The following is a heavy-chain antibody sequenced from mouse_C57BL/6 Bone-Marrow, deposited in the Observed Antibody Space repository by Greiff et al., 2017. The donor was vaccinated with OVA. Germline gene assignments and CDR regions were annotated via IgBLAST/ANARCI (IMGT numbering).Heavy chain of an antibody. J-gene: IGHJ4*01. Sequence: VQLQQSDAELVKPGASVKISCKVSGYTFTDHTIHWMKQRPEQGLEWIGYIYPRDGSTKYNEKFKGKATLTADKSSSTAYMQLNSLTSEDSAVYFGARVYYGSSPYYAMDYWGQGTSVTVSS. CDR3: ARVYYGSSPYYAMDY. CDR2: IYPRDGST. CDR1: GYTFTDHT. V-gene: IGHV1-78*01. D-gene: IGHD1-1*01.